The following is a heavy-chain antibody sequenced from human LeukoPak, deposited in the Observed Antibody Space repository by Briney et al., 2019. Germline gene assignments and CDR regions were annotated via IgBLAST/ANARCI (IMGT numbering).Heavy chain of an antibody. CDR2: IYYSGST. Sequence: ASQTLSLTCTVSGGSISSGGYYWSWLRQHPGKGLEWIGYIYYSGSTYYNPSLKSRVTISVDTSKNQFSLKLSSVTAADTAVYYCARESAYCNGGSCPFKIWGQGTMVTVSS. CDR3: ARESAYCNGGSCPFKI. V-gene: IGHV4-31*03. CDR1: GGSISSGGYY. D-gene: IGHD2-15*01. J-gene: IGHJ3*02.